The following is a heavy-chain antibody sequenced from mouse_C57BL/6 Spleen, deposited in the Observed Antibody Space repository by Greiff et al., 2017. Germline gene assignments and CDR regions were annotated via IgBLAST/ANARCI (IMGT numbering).Heavy chain of an antibody. CDR2: ISYDGSN. J-gene: IGHJ3*01. V-gene: IGHV3-6*01. D-gene: IGHD1-1*01. CDR1: GYSITSGYY. CDR3: ARGEHYYYGSSSFAY. Sequence: ESGPGLVKPSQSLSLTCSVTGYSITSGYYWNWIRQFPGNKLELMGYISYDGSNNYNPSLKNRISITRDTSKNQFFLKLNSVTTEDTATYYCARGEHYYYGSSSFAYWGQGTLVTVSA.